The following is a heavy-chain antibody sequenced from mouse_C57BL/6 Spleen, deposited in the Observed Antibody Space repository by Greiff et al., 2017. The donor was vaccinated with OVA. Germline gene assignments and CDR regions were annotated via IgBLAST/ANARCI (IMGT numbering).Heavy chain of an antibody. D-gene: IGHD2-14*01. J-gene: IGHJ2*01. V-gene: IGHV1-50*01. Sequence: QVQLKQPGAELVKPGASVKLSCKASGYTFTSYWMQWVKQRPGQGLEWIGEIDPSDSYTNYNQKFKGKATLTVDTSSSTAYMQLSSLTSEDSAVYYCARGGGTDYWGKGTTLTVSS. CDR1: GYTFTSYW. CDR3: ARGGGTDY. CDR2: IDPSDSYT.